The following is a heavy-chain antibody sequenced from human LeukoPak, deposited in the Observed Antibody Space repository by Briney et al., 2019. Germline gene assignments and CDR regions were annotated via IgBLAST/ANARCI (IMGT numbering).Heavy chain of an antibody. CDR1: GFTFDDYA. Sequence: PGGSLRLSCAASGFTFDDYAMHWVRQAPGKGLEWVSLISWDGGTTYYADSVKGRFTISRDNSRNSLYLQMNSLRVEDTALYYCAKDTEYSYSSGLIDYWGQGTLVTVSS. D-gene: IGHD6-6*01. CDR2: ISWDGGTT. J-gene: IGHJ4*02. V-gene: IGHV3-43D*03. CDR3: AKDTEYSYSSGLIDY.